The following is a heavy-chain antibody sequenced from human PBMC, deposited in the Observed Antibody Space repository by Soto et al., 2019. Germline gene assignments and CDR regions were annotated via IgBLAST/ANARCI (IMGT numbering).Heavy chain of an antibody. J-gene: IGHJ6*02. CDR2: IWYDGSNK. D-gene: IGHD3-16*01. V-gene: IGHV3-33*01. CDR1: GFTFSSYG. CDR3: AREGGGGMDV. Sequence: QVQLVESGGGVVQPGRSLRLSCAASGFTFSSYGMHWVRQAPGKGLEWVAVIWYDGSNKYYADSVKGRFTISRDNSKNPLYLQLNSLRAEDTAVYCCAREGGGGMDVWGQGTTVTVSS.